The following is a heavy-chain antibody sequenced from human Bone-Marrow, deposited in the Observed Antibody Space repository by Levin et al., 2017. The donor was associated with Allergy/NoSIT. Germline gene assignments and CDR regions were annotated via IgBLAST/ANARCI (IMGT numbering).Heavy chain of an antibody. CDR2: IFYTGNT. J-gene: IGHJ3*01. D-gene: IGHD2-21*02. CDR1: GGSISGAGFY. Sequence: PSETLSLTCTVSGGSISGAGFYWTWIRHPPGKGLQWIANIFYTGNTSYNPSLTGRVTISIDTSRSQFSLELRSVTDADTAAYYCARHRIDCDGGCYPTAFDVWGQGSLVSVS. V-gene: IGHV4-31*03. CDR3: ARHRIDCDGGCYPTAFDV.